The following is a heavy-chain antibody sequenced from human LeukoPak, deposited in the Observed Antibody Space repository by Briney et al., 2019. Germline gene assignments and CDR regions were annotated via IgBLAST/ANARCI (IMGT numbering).Heavy chain of an antibody. J-gene: IGHJ4*02. V-gene: IGHV4-59*12. Sequence: SETLSLTCTVSGGSISSYYWSWIRQPPGKGLEWIGYIYYSGSANYNPSLKSRVTISVDTSKNQFSLKLSSVTAADTAVYYCARYSRGVGAASDYWGQGTLVTVSS. CDR3: ARYSRGVGAASDY. CDR1: GGSISSYY. D-gene: IGHD1-26*01. CDR2: IYYSGSA.